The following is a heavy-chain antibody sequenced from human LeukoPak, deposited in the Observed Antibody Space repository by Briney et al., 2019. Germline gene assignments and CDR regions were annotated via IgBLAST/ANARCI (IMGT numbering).Heavy chain of an antibody. D-gene: IGHD1-26*01. V-gene: IGHV3-30-3*01. CDR3: AREGHGGAIDY. J-gene: IGHJ4*02. CDR1: GFAFSHFA. CDR2: ISYDGSKK. Sequence: GGSLRLSCAASGFAFSHFAMHWVRQAPGKGLEWVALISYDGSKKSYADSVKGRFTISRDTSKNTLFLQMNSLRTEDTALCYCAREGHGGAIDYWGQGTLVTVSS.